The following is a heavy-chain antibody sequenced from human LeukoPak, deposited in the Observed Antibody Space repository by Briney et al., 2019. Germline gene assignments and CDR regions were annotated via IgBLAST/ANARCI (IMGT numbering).Heavy chain of an antibody. V-gene: IGHV4-61*02. CDR1: GGSISSGSYY. CDR2: IYTSGST. D-gene: IGHD3-10*01. J-gene: IGHJ4*02. Sequence: SETLSLTCTVSGGSISSGSYYWSWIRQPAGKGLEWIGRIYTSGSTNYNPSLKSRVTISVDTSKNQFSLKLSSVTAADTAVYYCARLLWFGEFKNYFDYWGQGTLVTVSS. CDR3: ARLLWFGEFKNYFDY.